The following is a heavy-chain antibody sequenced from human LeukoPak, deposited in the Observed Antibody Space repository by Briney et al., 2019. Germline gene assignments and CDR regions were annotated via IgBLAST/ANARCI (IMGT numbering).Heavy chain of an antibody. Sequence: GGSLRLSCAASGFTFSSYAMSWVRQAPGKGLEWVSAISGSGGSTYYADSVKGRFTISRDNSKNTLYLQMNSLRAEDTAVYYCAKGGTYDFWSGSNWFDPWGQGTLVTVSS. CDR1: GFTFSSYA. CDR2: ISGSGGST. CDR3: AKGGTYDFWSGSNWFDP. V-gene: IGHV3-23*01. J-gene: IGHJ5*02. D-gene: IGHD3-3*01.